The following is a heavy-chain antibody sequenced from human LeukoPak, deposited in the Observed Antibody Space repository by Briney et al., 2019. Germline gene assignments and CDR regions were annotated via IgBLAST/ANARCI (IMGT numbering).Heavy chain of an antibody. CDR2: INPNSGGT. V-gene: IGHV1-2*06. CDR1: GYIFTGYY. Sequence: ASVKVSCKASGYIFTGYYMHWVRQAPGQGLEWMGRINPNSGGTNYAQKFQGRVTMTRDTFISTAYMELSRLRSDDTAVYYCARSRDGYNLGYWGQGTLVTVSS. CDR3: ARSRDGYNLGY. J-gene: IGHJ4*02. D-gene: IGHD5-24*01.